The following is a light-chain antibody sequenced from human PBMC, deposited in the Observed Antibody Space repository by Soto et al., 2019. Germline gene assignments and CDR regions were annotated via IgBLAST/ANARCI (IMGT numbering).Light chain of an antibody. CDR1: QNVSSN. CDR3: QQHNSWPVT. J-gene: IGKJ1*01. V-gene: IGKV3-15*01. Sequence: EIVMTQSPATLSVSPGERATLSCRASQNVSSNLAWYQQKPGQAPRLLIYCASTRATGIPARFSGSGSGTEFTLTISSLQSEDFAVYYCQQHNSWPVTFGQGTKVEIK. CDR2: CAS.